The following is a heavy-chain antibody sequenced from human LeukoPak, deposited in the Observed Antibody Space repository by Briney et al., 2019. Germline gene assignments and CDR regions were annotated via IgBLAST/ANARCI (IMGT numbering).Heavy chain of an antibody. D-gene: IGHD6-13*01. V-gene: IGHV3-33*01. J-gene: IGHJ5*02. Sequence: GGSLRLSCAVSGFTFSNYGMHWVRQAPGKGLEWVAVIWYDGSYKSYADSVKGRSTISRDNSKNTLFLQMNSLRADDTAVYYCARDTLIAAPKTGTVTRIGWFDPWGQGTLVTVSS. CDR3: ARDTLIAAPKTGTVTRIGWFDP. CDR2: IWYDGSYK. CDR1: GFTFSNYG.